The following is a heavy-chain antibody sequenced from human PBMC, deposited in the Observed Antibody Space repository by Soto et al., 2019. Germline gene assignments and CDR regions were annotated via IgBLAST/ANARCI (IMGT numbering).Heavy chain of an antibody. J-gene: IGHJ4*02. CDR3: ARGAPDPVAGNDY. D-gene: IGHD6-19*01. Sequence: QVQLVQSGAEVKKPGASVKVSCKASGYTFTTFDINWVRQATGQGLEWVGWMNPNSGNTGYAQKFQGRVTMTRNTSISTAYMELGSLRSEDTAVYFCARGAPDPVAGNDYWGQGTLVTVSS. CDR1: GYTFTTFD. V-gene: IGHV1-8*01. CDR2: MNPNSGNT.